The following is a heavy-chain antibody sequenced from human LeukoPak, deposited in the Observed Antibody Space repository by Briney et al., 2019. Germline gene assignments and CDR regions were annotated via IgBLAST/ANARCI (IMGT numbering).Heavy chain of an antibody. J-gene: IGHJ4*02. Sequence: SETLSLTCTVSGGSISSSSYYWGWIRQPPGKGLEWIGSIYYSGNTYYNPSLLSRVTIYVDTSKNQFALKLSSVTAADTAVYYCAKQPSIYYDSSCYVDYWGQGTLVTVSS. V-gene: IGHV4-39*01. CDR3: AKQPSIYYDSSCYVDY. CDR2: IYYSGNT. D-gene: IGHD3-22*01. CDR1: GGSISSSSYY.